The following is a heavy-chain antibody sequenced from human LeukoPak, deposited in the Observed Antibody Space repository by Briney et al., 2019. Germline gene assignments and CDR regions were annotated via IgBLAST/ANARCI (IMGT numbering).Heavy chain of an antibody. J-gene: IGHJ4*02. D-gene: IGHD5-24*01. CDR2: IIPIFGTT. CDR1: GGTFSNYG. V-gene: IGHV1-69*13. CDR3: ARGGYNSRYFDY. Sequence: ASVKVSCKAAGGTFSNYGVSWVRQAPGQGLEWMGGIIPIFGTTKNAQKFLGRVTITADESTSTAYMELSSPRSEDTAVYYCARGGYNSRYFDYWGLGTLVTVSS.